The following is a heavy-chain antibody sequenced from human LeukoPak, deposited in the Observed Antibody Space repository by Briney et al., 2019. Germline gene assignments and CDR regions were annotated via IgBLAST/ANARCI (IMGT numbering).Heavy chain of an antibody. V-gene: IGHV4-4*09. CDR2: FYTSGST. J-gene: IGHJ6*03. CDR3: ARHEYGSSLYYYYYMDV. D-gene: IGHD6-6*01. Sequence: SETLSLTCTVSGGSISIYYWSWIRQPPGKGLGGIGYFYTSGSTNYNPSLKSRATTALDTSKNQFSLKLSSVTAADTAVYFCARHEYGSSLYYYYYMDVWGKGTTVTVSS. CDR1: GGSISIYY.